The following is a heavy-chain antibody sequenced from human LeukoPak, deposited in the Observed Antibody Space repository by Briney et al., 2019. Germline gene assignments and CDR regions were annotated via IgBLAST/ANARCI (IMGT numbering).Heavy chain of an antibody. CDR3: ARLLYYGSGSYYNWFDP. CDR2: IFYSGST. J-gene: IGHJ5*02. CDR1: GGSISSYY. V-gene: IGHV4-59*08. Sequence: SETLSLTCTVSGGSISSYYWSWIRQPPGKGLEWIGYIFYSGSTNYNPSLKSRVTISVDTSKNQFSLKLSSVTAADTAMYYCARLLYYGSGSYYNWFDPWGQGTLVTVSS. D-gene: IGHD3-10*01.